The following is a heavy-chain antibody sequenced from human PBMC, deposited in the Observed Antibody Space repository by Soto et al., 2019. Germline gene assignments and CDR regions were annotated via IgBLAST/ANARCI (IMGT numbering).Heavy chain of an antibody. CDR3: AKEEGIAAAGLFYYYYYYMDV. Sequence: PGGSLRLSCAASGFTFSSYAMSWVRQAPGKGLEWVSAISGSGGSTYYADSVKGRFTISRDNSKNTLYLQMNSLRAEDTAVYYCAKEEGIAAAGLFYYYYYYMDVWGKGTTVTVSS. CDR1: GFTFSSYA. D-gene: IGHD6-13*01. V-gene: IGHV3-23*01. CDR2: ISGSGGST. J-gene: IGHJ6*03.